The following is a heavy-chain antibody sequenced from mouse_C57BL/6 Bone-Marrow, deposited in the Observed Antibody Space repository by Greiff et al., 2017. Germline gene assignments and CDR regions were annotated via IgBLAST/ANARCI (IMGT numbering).Heavy chain of an antibody. V-gene: IGHV5-6*01. CDR1: GFTFSSYG. J-gene: IGHJ3*01. CDR2: ISSGGSYT. Sequence: EVQLVESGGDLVKPGGSLKLSCAASGFTFSSYGMSWVRQTPDKRLEWVATISSGGSYTSYPDSVKGRFTISRDNAKNTLYLQMSSLKSEDTAMYYCARLRLLRFAYWGQGTLVTVSA. CDR3: ARLRLLRFAY. D-gene: IGHD1-1*01.